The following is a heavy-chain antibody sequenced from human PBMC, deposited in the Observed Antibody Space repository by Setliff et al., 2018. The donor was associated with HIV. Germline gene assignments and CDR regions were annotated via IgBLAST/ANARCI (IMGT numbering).Heavy chain of an antibody. D-gene: IGHD6-25*01. CDR3: VRDPVSGMFDY. CDR2: VKSMTEGGPT. CDR1: GLAYKNAW. Sequence: RLSCVVSGLAYKNAWMNWVRQAPGGGLEWVGRVKSMTEGGPTDYAAPVRGRFIISRDDSKSTVYLQMNTLKIEDTGLYYCVRDPVSGMFDYWGQGTLVTVSS. J-gene: IGHJ4*01. V-gene: IGHV3-15*07.